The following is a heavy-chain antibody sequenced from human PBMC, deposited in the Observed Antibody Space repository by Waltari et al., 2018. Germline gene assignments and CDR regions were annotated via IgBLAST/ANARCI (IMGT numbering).Heavy chain of an antibody. J-gene: IGHJ4*02. Sequence: QVQLQESGPGLVKPSETLSLTCAVPGYSISRGYYRGWLRQPPGKGLEWIGSIYHSGSTYYNPSLKSRVTISVDTSKNQFSLKLSSVTAADTAVYYCARVVAGPLYYFDYWGQGTLVTVSS. D-gene: IGHD6-19*01. V-gene: IGHV4-38-2*01. CDR3: ARVVAGPLYYFDY. CDR1: GYSISRGYY. CDR2: IYHSGST.